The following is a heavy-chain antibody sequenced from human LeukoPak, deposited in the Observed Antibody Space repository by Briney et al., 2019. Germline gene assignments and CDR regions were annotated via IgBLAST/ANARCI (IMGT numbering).Heavy chain of an antibody. Sequence: GGSLRLSCAASGFTFTSYAMGWVRQAPGEGLEWVSAISASGGSTYYADSVKGRFTSSRDNSKNTLYLQMNSLRAEDTAVYYGAKVGHQLTRTYYFDYWGQGTLVTVSS. CDR1: GFTFTSYA. V-gene: IGHV3-23*01. D-gene: IGHD2-2*01. CDR3: AKVGHQLTRTYYFDY. J-gene: IGHJ4*02. CDR2: ISASGGST.